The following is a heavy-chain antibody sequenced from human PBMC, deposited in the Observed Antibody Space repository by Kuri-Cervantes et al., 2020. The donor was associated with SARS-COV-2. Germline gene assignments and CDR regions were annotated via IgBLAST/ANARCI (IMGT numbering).Heavy chain of an antibody. J-gene: IGHJ6*02. CDR2: INPNSGGT. Sequence: ASVKVSCKASGYTFTGYYMHWVRQAPGQGLEWMGWINPNSGGTNYAQKFQGRVTMTRDTSISTAYMELSRLRSDDTAVYYYATESYYSSGSYYYYYYGMDVWGQGTTVTVSS. D-gene: IGHD3-10*01. CDR3: ATESYYSSGSYYYYYYGMDV. CDR1: GYTFTGYY. V-gene: IGHV1-2*02.